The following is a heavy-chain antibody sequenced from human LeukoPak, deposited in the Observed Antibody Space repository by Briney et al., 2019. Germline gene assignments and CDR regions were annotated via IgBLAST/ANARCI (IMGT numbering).Heavy chain of an antibody. CDR2: IASDGSHT. CDR3: ARERQDTVIHSGAFDI. Sequence: GGSLRLSCAASGFTFSNYFMHWVRQAPGKGLEWVVDIASDGSHTFYVESVKGRFTISRDNSKNTLYLQMNSLGPEDTAVYFCARERQDTVIHSGAFDIWGQGTMVTVSS. D-gene: IGHD2-21*02. J-gene: IGHJ3*02. V-gene: IGHV3-30-3*01. CDR1: GFTFSNYF.